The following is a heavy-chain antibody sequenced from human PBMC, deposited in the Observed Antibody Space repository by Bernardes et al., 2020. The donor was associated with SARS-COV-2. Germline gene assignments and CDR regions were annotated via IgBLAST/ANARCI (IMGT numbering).Heavy chain of an antibody. CDR2: IDWDDDK. CDR1: GFSLSTSGMR. CDR3: ARTYYDILTGYLSAFDI. Sequence: SGPTLVKPTQTLTLTCTFSGFSLSTSGMRVSWIRQPPGKALEWLARIDWDDDKFYSTSLKTRLTISKDTSKNQVVLTMTNMDPVDTATYYCARTYYDILTGYLSAFDIWGQGTMVTVSS. D-gene: IGHD3-9*01. J-gene: IGHJ3*02. V-gene: IGHV2-70*04.